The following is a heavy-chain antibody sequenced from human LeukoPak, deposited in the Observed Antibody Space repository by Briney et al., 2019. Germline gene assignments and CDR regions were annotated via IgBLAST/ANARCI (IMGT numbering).Heavy chain of an antibody. V-gene: IGHV3-23*01. CDR3: ARKSPI. CDR1: GFNFSSYD. CDR2: ISGSGGST. Sequence: PAGSLGLTGGKPGFNFSSYDMSWGRKVKKKGLEWVSAISGSGGSTYYADSVKGRFTISRDNSKNTLYLQMNSLRAEDTAVYYCARKSPIWGQGTMVTVSS. J-gene: IGHJ3*02.